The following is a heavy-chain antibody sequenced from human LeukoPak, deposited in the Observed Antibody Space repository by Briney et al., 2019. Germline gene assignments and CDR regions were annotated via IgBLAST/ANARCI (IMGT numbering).Heavy chain of an antibody. Sequence: FTFXXXAXXWXRXXXXKXXXXVXAISCSGGSTYYADSVKGRFTISRDNSKNTLYMQMNRLRAEDTAVYYCAKPTSGWQHRVDAFDIWGQGTMVTVSS. CDR1: FTFXXXA. J-gene: IGHJ3*02. CDR2: ISCSGGST. CDR3: AKPTSGWQHRVDAFDI. V-gene: IGHV3-23*01. D-gene: IGHD6-19*01.